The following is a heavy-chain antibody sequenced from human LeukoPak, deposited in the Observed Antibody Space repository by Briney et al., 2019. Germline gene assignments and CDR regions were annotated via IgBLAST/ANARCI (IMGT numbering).Heavy chain of an antibody. D-gene: IGHD6-13*01. Sequence: SSETLSLTCTVSGYSISSGYYWGWIRQPPGKGLEWIGSIYHSGSTYYNTSLKSRVTISVDTSKNQFSLTLSSVTAADTAVYYCARDSRAAADYNWFDPWGQGTLVTVSS. CDR2: IYHSGST. CDR3: ARDSRAAADYNWFDP. V-gene: IGHV4-38-2*02. J-gene: IGHJ5*02. CDR1: GYSISSGYY.